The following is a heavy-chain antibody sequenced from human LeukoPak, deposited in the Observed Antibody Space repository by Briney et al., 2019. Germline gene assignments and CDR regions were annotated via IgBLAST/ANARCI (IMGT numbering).Heavy chain of an antibody. CDR3: ASIQLWFRYYFDY. CDR2: IKQDGSEK. V-gene: IGHV3-7*03. Sequence: GGSLRLSCAASGFIFSSYWMSWVRQAPGKGLEWVANIKQDGSEKYYVDSVKGRFTISRDNAKNSLYLQMNSLRAEDTAVYYCASIQLWFRYYFDYWGQGTLVTVSS. CDR1: GFIFSSYW. D-gene: IGHD5-18*01. J-gene: IGHJ4*02.